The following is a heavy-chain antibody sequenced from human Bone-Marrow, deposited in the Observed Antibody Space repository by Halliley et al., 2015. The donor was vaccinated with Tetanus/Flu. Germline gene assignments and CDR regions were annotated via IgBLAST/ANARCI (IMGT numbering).Heavy chain of an antibody. J-gene: IGHJ6*02. V-gene: IGHV5-10-1*01. D-gene: IGHD6-19*01. CDR2: IDSADSSP. CDR3: ARRGWGYHYGMDV. Sequence: EWVGRIDSADSSPTYSPSFQGNDTISAYKSISTAYLQGSTLRAWYTAIYYCARRGWGYHYGMDVWGQGTTVTVSS.